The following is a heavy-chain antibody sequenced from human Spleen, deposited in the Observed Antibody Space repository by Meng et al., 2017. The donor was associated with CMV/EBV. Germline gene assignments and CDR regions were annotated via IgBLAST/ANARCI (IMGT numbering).Heavy chain of an antibody. CDR2: IFPTFATT. CDR3: VRGVVPAAIKGNWFDP. D-gene: IGHD2-2*01. CDR1: GSTFSSFS. Sequence: GSTFSSFSINWVRQAPGQGLEWMGGIFPTFATTKYAQKFQGRVTITTDESTRIVYMELNSLRSEDTAVYYCVRGVVPAAIKGNWFDPWGPGTLVTVSS. V-gene: IGHV1-69*05. J-gene: IGHJ5*02.